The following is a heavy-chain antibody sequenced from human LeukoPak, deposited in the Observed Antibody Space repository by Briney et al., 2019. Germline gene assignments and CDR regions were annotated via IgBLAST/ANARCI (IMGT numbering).Heavy chain of an antibody. J-gene: IGHJ5*02. CDR2: INYSGGRT. V-gene: IGHV3-23*01. CDR3: AKVRPGFDR. Sequence: GGSLRLSCAASGFTFSNYAMTWVRQAPGKGLEWVSDINYSGGRTYYADSVKGRFTISRDNSKNTLYLQMNSLRADDTAVYYCAKVRPGFDRWGQGTLVTVSS. CDR1: GFTFSNYA.